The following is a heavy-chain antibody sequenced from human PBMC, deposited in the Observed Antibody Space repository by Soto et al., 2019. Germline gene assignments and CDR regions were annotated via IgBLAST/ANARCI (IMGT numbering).Heavy chain of an antibody. V-gene: IGHV3-30-3*01. J-gene: IGHJ6*02. D-gene: IGHD3-3*01. CDR1: GFTFSSYA. Sequence: PGGSLRLSCAASGFTFSSYAMHWVRQAPGKGLEWVAVISYDGSNKYYADSVKGRFTISRDNSKNTLYLQMNSLRAEDTAVYYCARDSGRITIFGVVPHGMDVWGQGTTVTVSS. CDR2: ISYDGSNK. CDR3: ARDSGRITIFGVVPHGMDV.